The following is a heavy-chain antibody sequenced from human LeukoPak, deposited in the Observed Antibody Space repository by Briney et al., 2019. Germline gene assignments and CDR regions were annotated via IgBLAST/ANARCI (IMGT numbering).Heavy chain of an antibody. Sequence: SETLSLTCTVSGGSISRYYWSWIRQSAGKGLEWIARIYSSGHTNYNPSLKSRVTISLDMSKNQFSLTMRSVTAADTAMYFCARDDFGGVDAFDIWGQGTMVTVSS. J-gene: IGHJ3*02. CDR3: ARDDFGGVDAFDI. CDR2: IYSSGHT. D-gene: IGHD4-23*01. V-gene: IGHV4-4*07. CDR1: GGSISRYY.